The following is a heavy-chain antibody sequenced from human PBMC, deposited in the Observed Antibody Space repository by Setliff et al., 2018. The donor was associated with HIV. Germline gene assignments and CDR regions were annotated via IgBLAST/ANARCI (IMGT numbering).Heavy chain of an antibody. J-gene: IGHJ4*02. CDR2: IRYDGSNQ. V-gene: IGHV3-30*02. D-gene: IGHD3-16*01. Sequence: PGGSLRLSCAASGFTFSTYGMQWVRQAPGKGLEWVAFIRYDGSNQYYADSVKGRFTISGDNSKNTLFLQMNSLRPEDTAIYYCAKDKSYHDYIWGSSVLAYWGQGTLVTVSS. CDR1: GFTFSTYG. CDR3: AKDKSYHDYIWGSSVLAY.